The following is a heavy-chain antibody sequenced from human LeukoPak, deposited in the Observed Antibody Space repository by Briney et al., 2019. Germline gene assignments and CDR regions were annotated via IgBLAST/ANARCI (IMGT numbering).Heavy chain of an antibody. Sequence: GRSLRLSCAASGFTFSSYGMHWVRQAPGKGLEWVAVIWYDGSNKYYADSVKGRLTISRDNSKNTLYLQMNSLRAEDTAVYYCAKDKYYYGSGTYYPDLTFDYWGQGTLVTVSS. D-gene: IGHD3-10*01. V-gene: IGHV3-33*06. CDR1: GFTFSSYG. CDR3: AKDKYYYGSGTYYPDLTFDY. J-gene: IGHJ4*02. CDR2: IWYDGSNK.